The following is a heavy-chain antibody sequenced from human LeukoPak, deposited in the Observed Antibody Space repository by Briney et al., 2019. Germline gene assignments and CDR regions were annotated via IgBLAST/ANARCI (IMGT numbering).Heavy chain of an antibody. CDR2: IIHSGST. D-gene: IGHD5-18*01. CDR3: ARGYGYTYGPGQYYGMDV. CDR1: GGSFSGYY. J-gene: IGHJ6*02. V-gene: IGHV4-34*01. Sequence: SSETLSLTCAVYGGSFSGYYWSWIRQPPGKGLEWIGEIIHSGSTNYNPSLKSRVTISVDTSKNQFSLKLSSVTAADTAVYYCARGYGYTYGPGQYYGMDVWGQGTTVTVSS.